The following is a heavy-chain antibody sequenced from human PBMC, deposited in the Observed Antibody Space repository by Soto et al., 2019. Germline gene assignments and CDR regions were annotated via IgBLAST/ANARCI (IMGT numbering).Heavy chain of an antibody. D-gene: IGHD5-12*01. CDR2: IIPMFDTT. V-gene: IGHV1-69*01. CDR3: TRHRGYSSGYWGQDF. CDR1: GGAFGSYA. Sequence: QVQLVQTGAEVQKPGSSVKVSCKASGGAFGSYAINWVRQAPGQGLEWMGGIIPMFDTTNYAQRFQGRVTVTADESTSTVYLERTRLRSEDTAMYYCTRHRGYSSGYWGQDFWGQGTLVTVSS. J-gene: IGHJ4*02.